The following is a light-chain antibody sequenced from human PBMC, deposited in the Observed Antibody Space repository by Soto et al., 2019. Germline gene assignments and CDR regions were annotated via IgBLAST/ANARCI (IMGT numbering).Light chain of an antibody. J-gene: IGKJ1*01. CDR2: AAS. CDR1: QSVSSN. V-gene: IGKV3-15*01. Sequence: EILMTQSPATLSVTPGERASLSCRASQSVSSNLAWYQQKPGQAPRLLIYAASTRATGISTRFSGSGSGTEFTLTISSLQSEDFAIYYCQQYTEWPPWTFGQGTKVDI. CDR3: QQYTEWPPWT.